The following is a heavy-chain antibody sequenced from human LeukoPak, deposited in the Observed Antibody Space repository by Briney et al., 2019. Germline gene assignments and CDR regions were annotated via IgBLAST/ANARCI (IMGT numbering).Heavy chain of an antibody. CDR2: IYYSGST. V-gene: IGHV4-59*12. CDR1: GGSISSYY. CDR3: ARTKQQLVFETLYYFDY. D-gene: IGHD6-13*01. J-gene: IGHJ4*02. Sequence: PSETLSLTCAVSGGSISSYYWSWIRQPPGKGLEWIGYIYYSGSTNYNPSLKSRVTISVDTSKNQFSLKLSSVTAADTAVYYCARTKQQLVFETLYYFDYWGQGTLVTVSS.